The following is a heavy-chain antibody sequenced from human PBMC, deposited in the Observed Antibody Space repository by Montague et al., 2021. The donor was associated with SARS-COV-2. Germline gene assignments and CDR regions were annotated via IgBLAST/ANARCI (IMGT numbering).Heavy chain of an antibody. CDR2: IYYSGST. CDR3: ARDGFYYDRSGPSNFDY. J-gene: IGHJ4*02. Sequence: SDTLSLTCTVSVGSISSNNCYWGWIRQPPGKALEWIGSIYYSGSTYYNPSLQSRVTMSVDTSENQFSLKLSSVTAADTAVYYCARDGFYYDRSGPSNFDYWGQGTLVTVSS. CDR1: VGSISSNNCY. V-gene: IGHV4-39*07. D-gene: IGHD3-22*01.